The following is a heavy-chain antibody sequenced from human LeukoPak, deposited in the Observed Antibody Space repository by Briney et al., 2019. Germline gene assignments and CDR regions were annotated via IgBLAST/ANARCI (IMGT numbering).Heavy chain of an antibody. Sequence: SVKVSCKASGGTFSSYAISWVRQAPGQGLEWMGRIIPILGIANYPQKFQGRVTITADKSTSTAYMELSCLRSEDTAVYYCARAQTGRYSGSYSSLPDSWGQGTMVTVSS. V-gene: IGHV1-69*04. CDR3: ARAQTGRYSGSYSSLPDS. CDR2: IIPILGIA. J-gene: IGHJ3*01. D-gene: IGHD1-26*01. CDR1: GGTFSSYA.